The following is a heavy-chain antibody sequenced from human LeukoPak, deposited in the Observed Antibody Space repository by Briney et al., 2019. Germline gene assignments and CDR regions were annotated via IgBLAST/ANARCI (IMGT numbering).Heavy chain of an antibody. J-gene: IGHJ6*02. Sequence: GASVKVSCKASGYTFTSYEINWVRQATGHGLEWMGWMNPNSGDTAYAQKFQGRITMTRSTSITTAYMELSGLRSEDTAVYYCARGGGVAGTRRNYYYYGMDVWGQGTTVTVSS. CDR3: ARGGGVAGTRRNYYYYGMDV. D-gene: IGHD6-19*01. CDR1: GYTFTSYE. CDR2: MNPNSGDT. V-gene: IGHV1-8*01.